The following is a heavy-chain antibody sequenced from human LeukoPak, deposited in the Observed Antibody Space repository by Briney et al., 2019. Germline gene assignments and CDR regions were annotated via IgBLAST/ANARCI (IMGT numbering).Heavy chain of an antibody. D-gene: IGHD3-9*01. CDR2: IIPIFGTT. J-gene: IGHJ3*02. Sequence: ASVKVSCKASGGTFSSYAISWVRQARGQGLEWMGGIIPIFGTTNYAQKFQGRVTITADEFTSTAYMELSSLRSEDTAVYYCAMHKGVFRYFDYLLTPFDIWGQGTMVTVSS. V-gene: IGHV1-69*13. CDR1: GGTFSSYA. CDR3: AMHKGVFRYFDYLLTPFDI.